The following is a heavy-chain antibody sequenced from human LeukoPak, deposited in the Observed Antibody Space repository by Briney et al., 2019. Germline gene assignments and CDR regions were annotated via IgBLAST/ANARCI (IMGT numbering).Heavy chain of an antibody. V-gene: IGHV3-23*01. CDR3: ARGAYCGGDCYPGLIDY. J-gene: IGHJ4*02. CDR2: VRGSGGST. D-gene: IGHD2-21*02. CDR1: GFTFSNYA. Sequence: GGSLRLSCAASGFTFSNYAMGWVRQAPGKGLEWVSDVRGSGGSTYYADSVKGRFTISRDNSKKTLYLQMNSLRAEDTAVYYCARGAYCGGDCYPGLIDYWGQGTLVTVSS.